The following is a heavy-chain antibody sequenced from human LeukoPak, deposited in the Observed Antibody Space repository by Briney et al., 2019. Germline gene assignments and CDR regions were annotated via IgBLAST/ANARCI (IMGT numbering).Heavy chain of an antibody. J-gene: IGHJ4*02. Sequence: GGSLRLSCAASGFTFSSYAMHWVRQAPGKGLEWVAVISYDGSNKYYADSVKGRFTISRDNSKNTLYLQMNSLRAEDTAVYYCARGDSLGATMTDLDYWGLGTLVTVSS. V-gene: IGHV3-30-3*01. D-gene: IGHD1-26*01. CDR3: ARGDSLGATMTDLDY. CDR2: ISYDGSNK. CDR1: GFTFSSYA.